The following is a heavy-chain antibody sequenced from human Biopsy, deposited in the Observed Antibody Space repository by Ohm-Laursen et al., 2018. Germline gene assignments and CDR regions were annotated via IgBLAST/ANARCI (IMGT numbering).Heavy chain of an antibody. CDR1: GFTFSNFG. Sequence: SLRLSCAASGFTFSNFGIHWVRQAPGQGLEWVAVIWYDGSIKYYADSVKGRFTISRDNAKNSLHLQMNSLRPEDTAVYYCARTRLSIVIKPAAVVFDNWGQGTPVTVSS. CDR2: IWYDGSIK. V-gene: IGHV3-33*01. D-gene: IGHD2-2*01. CDR3: ARTRLSIVIKPAAVVFDN. J-gene: IGHJ4*02.